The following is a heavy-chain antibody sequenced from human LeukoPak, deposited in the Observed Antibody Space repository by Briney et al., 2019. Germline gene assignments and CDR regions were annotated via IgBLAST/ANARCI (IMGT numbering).Heavy chain of an antibody. D-gene: IGHD1/OR15-1a*01. V-gene: IGHV3-53*01. Sequence: GGSLRLSCAASGFTFSGFWMSWVRQAPGKGLEWVSVIYSGGTTYYADSVKGRFTISRDNSKNTLSLQMNSLRAEDTAVYYCARDGYGNNYMDVWGKGTTVTVSS. CDR3: ARDGYGNNYMDV. J-gene: IGHJ6*03. CDR1: GFTFSGFW. CDR2: IYSGGTT.